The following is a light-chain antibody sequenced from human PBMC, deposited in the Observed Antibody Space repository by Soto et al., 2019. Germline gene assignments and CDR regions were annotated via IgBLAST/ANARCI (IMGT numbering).Light chain of an antibody. CDR1: HSVSSN. Sequence: EIVMTQSPATLSVSPGERATLSCRASHSVSSNLAWYLQKPGQAPRLLIYDASTRATGIPARFSGSGSGTEFTLTISSLQSEDFAVYYCQQYNNWPRTFGQGTKVEIK. V-gene: IGKV3-15*01. CDR2: DAS. CDR3: QQYNNWPRT. J-gene: IGKJ1*01.